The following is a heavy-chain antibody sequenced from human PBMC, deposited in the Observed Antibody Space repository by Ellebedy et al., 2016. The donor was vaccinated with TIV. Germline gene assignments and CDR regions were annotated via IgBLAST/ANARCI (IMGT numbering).Heavy chain of an antibody. J-gene: IGHJ4*02. CDR2: MNPNSGNT. CDR3: AKELVSRDSLSFDY. D-gene: IGHD3-9*01. V-gene: IGHV1-8*01. CDR1: GYTFTSYD. Sequence: AASVKVSCKASGYTFTSYDINWVRQATGQGLEWMGWMNPNSGNTGYAQKFQGRVTITADKSTSTAYMELSSLRSEDTAVYYCAKELVSRDSLSFDYWGQGTLVTVSS.